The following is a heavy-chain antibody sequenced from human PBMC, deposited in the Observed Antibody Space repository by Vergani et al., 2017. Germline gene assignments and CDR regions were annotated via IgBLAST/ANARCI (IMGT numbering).Heavy chain of an antibody. CDR1: GGSFSGYY. V-gene: IGHV4-34*03. CDR2: INHSGST. D-gene: IGHD3-22*01. Sequence: QVQLQQWGAGLLKPSEILSLTCAVYGGSFSGYYWSWIRQPPGKGLEWIGEINHSGSTNYNPSLKSRVTISVDTSKNQFSLKLSSVTAADTAVYYCSGVGSSGYFDYWGQGTLVTVSS. CDR3: SGVGSSGYFDY. J-gene: IGHJ4*02.